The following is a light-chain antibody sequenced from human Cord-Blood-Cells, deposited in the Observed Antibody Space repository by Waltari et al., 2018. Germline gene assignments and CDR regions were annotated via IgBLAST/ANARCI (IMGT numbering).Light chain of an antibody. Sequence: DIQMTQSPSSLSASVGDRVTITCRASQSISSYLNWYQQKPGKAPKLLIYAASSVQSGVPSRFSGSGSGTDFTLTISSLQPEDFATYYCQQSYSTPRTFGQRTKVEIK. CDR3: QQSYSTPRT. CDR1: QSISSY. CDR2: AAS. V-gene: IGKV1-39*01. J-gene: IGKJ1*01.